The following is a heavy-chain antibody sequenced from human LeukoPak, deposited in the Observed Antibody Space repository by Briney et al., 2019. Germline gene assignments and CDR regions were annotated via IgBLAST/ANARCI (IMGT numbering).Heavy chain of an antibody. CDR2: ISAYNGNT. V-gene: IGHV1-18*01. J-gene: IGHJ4*02. CDR3: ARDSIVVVPAALLY. D-gene: IGHD2-2*01. CDR1: GYTFTSYG. Sequence: ASVKVSCXASGYTFTSYGISWVRQAPRQGLEWMGRISAYNGNTNYAQKLQGRVTMTTDTSTSTAYMELRSLRSDDTAVYYCARDSIVVVPAALLYWGQGTLVTVSS.